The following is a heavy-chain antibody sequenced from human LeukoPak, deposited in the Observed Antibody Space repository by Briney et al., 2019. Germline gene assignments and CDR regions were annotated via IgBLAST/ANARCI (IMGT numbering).Heavy chain of an antibody. Sequence: GGSLRLSCAASGFTFSSYSMNWVRQAPGKGLEWVSSIISSSSYIYYAHSVKGRFTISRDNAKNSLYLQMNSLRAEDTAVYYCARGTMVRGVIITDWGQGTLVTVPS. CDR2: IISSSSYI. CDR1: GFTFSSYS. J-gene: IGHJ4*02. D-gene: IGHD3-10*01. CDR3: ARGTMVRGVIITD. V-gene: IGHV3-21*01.